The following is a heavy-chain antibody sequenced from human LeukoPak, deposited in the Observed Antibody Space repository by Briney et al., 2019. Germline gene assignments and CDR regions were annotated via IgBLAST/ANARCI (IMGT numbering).Heavy chain of an antibody. J-gene: IGHJ4*02. CDR3: ARGMTYYYDSSGYYPFGY. CDR1: GGSISSYY. Sequence: SETLSLTCTVSGGSISSYYWSWIRQPAGKGLEWIGRIYTSGSTNYNPSLKSRVTMSVDTSKNQFSLKLSSVTAADTAVYYCARGMTYYYDSSGYYPFGYWGQGTLVTVSS. D-gene: IGHD3-22*01. V-gene: IGHV4-4*07. CDR2: IYTSGST.